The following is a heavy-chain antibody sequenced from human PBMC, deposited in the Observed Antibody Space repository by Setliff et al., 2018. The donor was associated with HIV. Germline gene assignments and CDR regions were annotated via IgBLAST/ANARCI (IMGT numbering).Heavy chain of an antibody. J-gene: IGHJ4*02. Sequence: ASVKVSCKASGYTFTSYYLHWLRQAPGQGLEWMGISYPSDGRTQYAQKFQGRVTITTDESTSTAYMELSSLRSEDTAVYYCARVRERWLQLDYWGQGTLVTVSS. CDR1: GYTFTSYY. CDR3: ARVRERWLQLDY. V-gene: IGHV1-46*01. CDR2: SYPSDGRT. D-gene: IGHD5-12*01.